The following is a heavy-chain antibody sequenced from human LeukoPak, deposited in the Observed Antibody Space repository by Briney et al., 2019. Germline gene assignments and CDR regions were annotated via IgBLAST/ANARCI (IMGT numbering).Heavy chain of an antibody. V-gene: IGHV3-7*03. CDR3: ARGGGLDV. CDR1: GFTFSSYW. J-gene: IGHJ6*02. D-gene: IGHD3-16*01. CDR2: INHNGNVN. Sequence: GGSLRLSCAASGFTFSSYWMNWARQAPGKGLEWVASINHNGNVNYYVDSVKGRFTISRDNAKKSLYLQMSNLRAEDTAVYFCARGGGLDVWGQGTTVTVSS.